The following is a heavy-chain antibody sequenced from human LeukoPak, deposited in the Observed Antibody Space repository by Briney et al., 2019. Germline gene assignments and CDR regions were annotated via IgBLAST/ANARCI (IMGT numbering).Heavy chain of an antibody. CDR3: ARGGYSDGYPPFDY. D-gene: IGHD5-18*01. CDR1: GYPFTTYW. J-gene: IGHJ4*02. Sequence: GESLKISCKGSGYPFTTYWIGWVRQMPGKGLEWMGIIYSGDSDTRLSPSFEGQVTISPSKCISTTYLQWSSLKASDTAMYYCARGGYSDGYPPFDYWGQGILVTVSS. V-gene: IGHV5-51*01. CDR2: IYSGDSDT.